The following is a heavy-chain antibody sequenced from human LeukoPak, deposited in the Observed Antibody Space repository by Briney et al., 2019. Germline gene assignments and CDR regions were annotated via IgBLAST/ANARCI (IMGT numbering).Heavy chain of an antibody. CDR2: IRYDGTNK. D-gene: IGHD4/OR15-4a*01. Sequence: GGSLRLSCAASGFTFSSYGIHWVRQAPGKGLEWVSFIRYDGTNKYYADSVKGRFTISRDNSRNTLYLQMNSLRPEDTAVYYCARRAGAYSHPYDYWGQGTLVTVSS. J-gene: IGHJ4*02. V-gene: IGHV3-30*02. CDR3: ARRAGAYSHPYDY. CDR1: GFTFSSYG.